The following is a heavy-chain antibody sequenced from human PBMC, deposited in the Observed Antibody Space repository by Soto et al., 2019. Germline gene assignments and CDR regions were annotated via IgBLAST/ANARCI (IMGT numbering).Heavy chain of an antibody. D-gene: IGHD3-22*01. CDR1: GFTVSSNY. V-gene: IGHV3-66*01. CDR2: IYSGGST. CDR3: ARVNQSVSRGYFPDS. J-gene: IGHJ5*01. Sequence: ECLRLSCATSGFTVSSNYMSWVRQAPGKGLEWVSVIYSGGSTYYADSVKVRYTISRDNSKNTLYLQLTGLKSEDTAVYHCARVNQSVSRGYFPDSWGKGTRVTVSS.